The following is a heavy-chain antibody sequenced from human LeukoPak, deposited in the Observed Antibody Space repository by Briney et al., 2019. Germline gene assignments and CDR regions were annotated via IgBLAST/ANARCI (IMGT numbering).Heavy chain of an antibody. V-gene: IGHV1-2*02. CDR3: ARDSDDSSGYYAL. CDR2: INPNSGGT. Sequence: GASVKVSCKASGYTFTGYYMHWVRQAPGQGLEWMGWINPNSGGTNYAQKFQGRVTMTRDTSISTAYMELSRLRSDDTAVYYCARDSDDSSGYYALWGQGTLVTVSS. J-gene: IGHJ4*02. CDR1: GYTFTGYY. D-gene: IGHD3-22*01.